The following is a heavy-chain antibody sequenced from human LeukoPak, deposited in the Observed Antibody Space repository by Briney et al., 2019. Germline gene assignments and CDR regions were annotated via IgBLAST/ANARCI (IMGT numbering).Heavy chain of an antibody. D-gene: IGHD3-10*01. CDR3: AISGLGFGEFRGLDY. V-gene: IGHV3-53*01. J-gene: IGHJ4*02. CDR2: IFSSGPT. CDR1: GFTFRSYT. Sequence: PGGTLRLSCAASGFTFRSYTMNWVRHAPAKGLEWVSVIFSSGPTYYADSVKGRFTISRDTSKNALYLQRNSLRAEDTAVYYCAISGLGFGEFRGLDYWGQGTLSLSPQ.